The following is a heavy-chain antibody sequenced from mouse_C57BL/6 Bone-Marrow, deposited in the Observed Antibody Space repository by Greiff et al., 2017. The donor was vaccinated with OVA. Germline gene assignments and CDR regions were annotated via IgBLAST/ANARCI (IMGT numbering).Heavy chain of an antibody. CDR1: GYTFTSYG. D-gene: IGHD4-1*01. J-gene: IGHJ3*01. CDR2: IYPRSGTT. Sequence: QVQLQQSGAELARPGASVKLSCTASGYTFTSYGISWVKQRTGQGLEWIGEIYPRSGTTYYNEKFKGKATLTADKSSSTAYMELRSLTSEDSAVYFCARSGNWDWFAYWGQGTLVTVSA. V-gene: IGHV1-81*01. CDR3: ARSGNWDWFAY.